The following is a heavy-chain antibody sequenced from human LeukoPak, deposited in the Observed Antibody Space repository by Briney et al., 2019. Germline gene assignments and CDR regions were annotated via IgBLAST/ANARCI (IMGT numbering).Heavy chain of an antibody. J-gene: IGHJ3*02. CDR2: IYYSGST. Sequence: SETLSLTCTVSGGSISSYYWSWIRQPPGKGLEWIGYIYYSGSTNYNPSLKSRVTISVDTSKNQFSLKLSSVTAADTAVYYCARRDPGSDAFSIWGQGTMVTVSS. V-gene: IGHV4-59*08. D-gene: IGHD1-26*01. CDR3: ARRDPGSDAFSI. CDR1: GGSISSYY.